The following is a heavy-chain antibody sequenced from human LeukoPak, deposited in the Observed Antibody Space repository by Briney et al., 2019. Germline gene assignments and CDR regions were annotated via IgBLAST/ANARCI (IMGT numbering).Heavy chain of an antibody. D-gene: IGHD7-27*01. V-gene: IGHV4-4*02. J-gene: IGHJ4*02. CDR3: ATTFNWAFDY. CDR2: IFHSGST. CDR1: GFTFSNAW. Sequence: GSLRLSCAASGFTFSNAWMSWVRQPPGKGLEFIGEIFHSGSTNYNPSLKSRVTLSVDKSKNQFSLKLTSVTAADTAVYYCATTFNWAFDYWGQGTLVTVSS.